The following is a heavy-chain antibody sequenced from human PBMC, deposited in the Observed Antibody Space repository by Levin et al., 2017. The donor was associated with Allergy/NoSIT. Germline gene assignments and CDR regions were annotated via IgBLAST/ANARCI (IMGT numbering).Heavy chain of an antibody. CDR3: ARTPGHCSSGGCSHYFDY. CDR1: GFTVTDYY. D-gene: IGHD2-15*01. Sequence: GGSLRLSCAVSGFTVTDYYVSWIRQAPGKGLEWVSYMSSIGNAIYYADSVKGRFTISRDNVKNYLYLEMSSLRANDTAVYYCARTPGHCSSGGCSHYFDYWGQGTPVTVSS. CDR2: MSSIGNAI. V-gene: IGHV3-11*01. J-gene: IGHJ4*02.